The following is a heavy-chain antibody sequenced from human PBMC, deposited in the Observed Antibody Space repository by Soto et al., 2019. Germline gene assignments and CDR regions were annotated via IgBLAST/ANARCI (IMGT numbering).Heavy chain of an antibody. J-gene: IGHJ4*02. CDR2: ISWNSGSI. CDR3: AKDYYDSSGQGGFDY. D-gene: IGHD3-22*01. Sequence: EVQLVESGGGLVQPGRSLRLSCAASGFTFDDYAMHWVRQAPGKGLEWVSGISWNSGSIGYADSVKGRFTISRDNAKNSLYLQMNSLRAEDTALYYCAKDYYDSSGQGGFDYWGKGTLVTVSS. CDR1: GFTFDDYA. V-gene: IGHV3-9*01.